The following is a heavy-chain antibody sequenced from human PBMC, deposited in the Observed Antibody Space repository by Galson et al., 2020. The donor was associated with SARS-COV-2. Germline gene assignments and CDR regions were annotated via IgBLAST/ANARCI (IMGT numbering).Heavy chain of an antibody. CDR3: ARTYNRRWYNPNWYFDL. CDR1: GASISDGGYY. D-gene: IGHD1-1*01. Sequence: SETLSLTCTVSGASISDGGYYWSWIRQLPGKGLEWIGYIHHSGTTYYNPSLRSRLTISVDTSKNQFSLKLNSVTAADTAVYYCARTYNRRWYNPNWYFDLWGRGALISVSS. V-gene: IGHV4-31*03. CDR2: IHHSGTT. J-gene: IGHJ2*01.